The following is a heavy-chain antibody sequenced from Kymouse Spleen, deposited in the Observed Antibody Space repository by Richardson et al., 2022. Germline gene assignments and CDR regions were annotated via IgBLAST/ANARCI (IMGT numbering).Heavy chain of an antibody. CDR3: AKERRSGSYKTGMDV. Sequence: EVQLVESGGGLVQPGRSLRLSCAASGFTFDDYAMHWVRQAPGKGLEWVSGISWNSGSIGYADSVKGRFTISRDNAKNSLYLQMNSLRAEDTALYYCAKERRSGSYKTGMDVWGQGTTVTVSS. CDR1: GFTFDDYA. CDR2: ISWNSGSI. V-gene: IGHV3-9*01. D-gene: IGHD1-26*01. J-gene: IGHJ6*02.